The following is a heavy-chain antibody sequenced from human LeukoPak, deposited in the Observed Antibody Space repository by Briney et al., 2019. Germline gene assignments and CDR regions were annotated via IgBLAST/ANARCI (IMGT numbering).Heavy chain of an antibody. J-gene: IGHJ5*02. CDR2: IWPGDSDT. D-gene: IGHD3-16*01. V-gene: IGHV5-51*01. Sequence: GESLQISCQASGYTFTTYWIGWVRPMPGKGLEWMGVIWPGDSDTRYSPSFQGQVTISVDKSITTAYLQWSNLKASDSAMYYCARPRQGDWFEPWGQGTLVTVSS. CDR1: GYTFTTYW. CDR3: ARPRQGDWFEP.